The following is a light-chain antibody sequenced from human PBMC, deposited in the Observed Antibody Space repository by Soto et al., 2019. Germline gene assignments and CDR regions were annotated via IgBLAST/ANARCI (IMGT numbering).Light chain of an antibody. CDR3: QQRSNWPIT. Sequence: EIVLTQSPGTLSLSPGDRATLSCRASQSVSRSYLGWYQQKPGQAPRFLIYDASNRATGIPARFSGSGSGTDFTLTISSLEPEDFAVYYCQQRSNWPITFGQGTRLEIK. J-gene: IGKJ5*01. V-gene: IGKV3-11*01. CDR2: DAS. CDR1: QSVSRSY.